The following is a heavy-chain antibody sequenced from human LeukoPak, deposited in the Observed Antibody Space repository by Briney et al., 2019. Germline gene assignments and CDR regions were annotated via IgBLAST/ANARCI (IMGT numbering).Heavy chain of an antibody. CDR3: ATQILLCHYY. J-gene: IGHJ4*02. V-gene: IGHV4-39*01. CDR2: IFYSGST. CDR1: GDSISSSSYY. Sequence: SETLSLTCNVYGDSISSSSYYWDWIRQTPGKGLEWIGSIFYSGSTSYNPSLKSRLTISVDTSKNRFSLRLSSVTAADTAVYYCATQILLCHYYWGQGTLVTVSS. D-gene: IGHD2-15*01.